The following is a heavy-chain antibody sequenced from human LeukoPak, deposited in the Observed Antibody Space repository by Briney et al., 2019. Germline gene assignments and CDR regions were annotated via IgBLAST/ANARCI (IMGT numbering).Heavy chain of an antibody. J-gene: IGHJ4*02. Sequence: GGSLRLSCAASGFTFSNCAMSWVRQAPGKGLEWVSGISRTVGSTFYADSVKGRFTISRDNSKNTLYPQMNSLRAEDTAVYYCAKALGVVATPFDSWGQGTLVTVSS. CDR1: GFTFSNCA. CDR3: AKALGVVATPFDS. D-gene: IGHD5-12*01. V-gene: IGHV3-23*01. CDR2: ISRTVGST.